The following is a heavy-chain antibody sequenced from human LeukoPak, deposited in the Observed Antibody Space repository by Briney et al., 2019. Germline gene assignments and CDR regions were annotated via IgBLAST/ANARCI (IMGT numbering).Heavy chain of an antibody. J-gene: IGHJ6*04. CDR1: GFTFSAYD. CDR3: AELGITMIGGV. D-gene: IGHD3-10*02. V-gene: IGHV3-30*02. Sequence: GGSLRLSCAASGFTFSAYDMHWVRQTPARGLEWVAFIRYNGGDKYYADSVKGRFTISRDNAKNSLYLQMNSLRAEDTAVYYCAELGITMIGGVWGKGTTVTISS. CDR2: IRYNGGDK.